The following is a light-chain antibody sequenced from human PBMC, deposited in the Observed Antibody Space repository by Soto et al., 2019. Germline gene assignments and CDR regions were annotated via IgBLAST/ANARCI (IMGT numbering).Light chain of an antibody. Sequence: AIQMTQSPSSLSASVGDRVTITCRASQGIRNDLGWYQQKPGKAPKLLMYASSSLQSGVPSRFTGSGSGTDFTLTISSLQPEDFATYYCLQDYNYPWTFGQGTKVEV. CDR3: LQDYNYPWT. V-gene: IGKV1-6*01. CDR2: ASS. J-gene: IGKJ1*01. CDR1: QGIRND.